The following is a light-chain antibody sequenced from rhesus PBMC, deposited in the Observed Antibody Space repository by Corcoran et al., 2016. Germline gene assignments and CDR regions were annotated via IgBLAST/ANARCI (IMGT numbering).Light chain of an antibody. CDR3: QHSYGTPLT. CDR1: ENVNNY. Sequence: DIQMTQSPSSLSASVGDRVTITCRASENVNNYLHWYQQKPGKVPKLLIYAASKLQSGVPSRVSGSGCVTDYTFTISSLQPEDVATYYCQHSYGTPLTFGGGTKVEIK. V-gene: IGKV1-74*01. J-gene: IGKJ4*01. CDR2: AAS.